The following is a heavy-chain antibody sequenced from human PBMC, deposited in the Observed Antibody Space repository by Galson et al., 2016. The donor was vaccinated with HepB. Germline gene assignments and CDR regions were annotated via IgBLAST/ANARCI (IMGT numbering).Heavy chain of an antibody. J-gene: IGHJ4*02. D-gene: IGHD7-27*01. CDR1: GITFRTAW. Sequence: SLRLSCAASGITFRTAWMTWVRQAPGRGLEWVGRIKSKSDGGTTDYGAPVKGRFTISRDDSKNTLYRQMNSLRTEDTAVYYCTTDGAITGETSFDYCGQGTLVTVSS. CDR2: IKSKSDGGTT. CDR3: TTDGAITGETSFDY. V-gene: IGHV3-15*01.